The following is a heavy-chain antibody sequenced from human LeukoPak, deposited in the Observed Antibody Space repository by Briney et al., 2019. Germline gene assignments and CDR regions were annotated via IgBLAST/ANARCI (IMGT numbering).Heavy chain of an antibody. V-gene: IGHV3-23*01. CDR2: ISAGGGST. CDR1: GFTFSSYA. Sequence: QTGGSLRLSCAASGFTFSSYAMSWVRQTPEKGLEWVSTISAGGGSTYYADSVKGRFTISRDNSKNTLYLQMNSLRAEDTAVYYCAKGDDSYGQTEGFDYWGQGTLVTVSS. D-gene: IGHD5-18*01. CDR3: AKGDDSYGQTEGFDY. J-gene: IGHJ4*02.